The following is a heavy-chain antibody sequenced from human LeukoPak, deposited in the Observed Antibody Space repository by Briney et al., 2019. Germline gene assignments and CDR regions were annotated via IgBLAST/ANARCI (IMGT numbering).Heavy chain of an antibody. J-gene: IGHJ3*02. CDR1: GYSISSGYY. CDR2: IYHSGST. Sequence: SETLSLTCAVSGYSISSGYYWGWIRQPPGKGLEWIGSIYHSGSTYYNPSLKSRVTISVDTSKNQFSLKLSSVTAADTAVYYCARPSLWFGELTGAFDIWGQGTMVTDSS. D-gene: IGHD3-10*01. CDR3: ARPSLWFGELTGAFDI. V-gene: IGHV4-38-2*01.